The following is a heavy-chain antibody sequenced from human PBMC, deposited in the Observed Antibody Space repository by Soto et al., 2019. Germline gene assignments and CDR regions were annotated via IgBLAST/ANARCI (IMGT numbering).Heavy chain of an antibody. D-gene: IGHD3-10*01. J-gene: IGHJ4*02. CDR3: TRLGITMVRGVITVDY. V-gene: IGHV3-15*07. CDR2: IKSKTDGGTT. Sequence: EVQLVESGGGLVKPGGSLRLSCAASGFTFSNAWMNWVRQAPGKGLEWVGRIKSKTDGGTTDYAAPVKGRFTISRDDSEHTLYLQMNSLKTEATAVYYCTRLGITMVRGVITVDYWGQGTLVTVSS. CDR1: GFTFSNAW.